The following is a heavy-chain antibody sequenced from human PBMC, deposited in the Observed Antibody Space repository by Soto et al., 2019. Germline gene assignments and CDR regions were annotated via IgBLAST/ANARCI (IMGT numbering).Heavy chain of an antibody. CDR2: ISAYNGNT. V-gene: IGHV1-18*01. CDR1: VYTFTSYG. CDR3: ARDGSGSYYLYYYYGMDV. Sequence: XSVKVSCKGSVYTFTSYGISWVRQAPGQGLEWMGWISAYNGNTNYAQKLQGRVTMTTDTSTSTAYMELGSLRSDDTAVYYCARDGSGSYYLYYYYGMDVWGQGTTVTVSS. D-gene: IGHD3-10*01. J-gene: IGHJ6*02.